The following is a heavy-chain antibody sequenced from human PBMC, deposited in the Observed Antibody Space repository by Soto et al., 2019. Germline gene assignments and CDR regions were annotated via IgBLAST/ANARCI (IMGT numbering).Heavy chain of an antibody. CDR3: ARRGGGKWDYYYYGMDV. V-gene: IGHV5-51*01. D-gene: IGHD1-26*01. Sequence: GESLKISCKGSGYSFTSYWIGWVRQMPGKGLEWMGIIYPGDSDTRYSPSFQGQVTISADKSISNAYLQWSSLKASDTAMYYCARRGGGKWDYYYYGMDVWGQGTTVTVSS. CDR2: IYPGDSDT. J-gene: IGHJ6*02. CDR1: GYSFTSYW.